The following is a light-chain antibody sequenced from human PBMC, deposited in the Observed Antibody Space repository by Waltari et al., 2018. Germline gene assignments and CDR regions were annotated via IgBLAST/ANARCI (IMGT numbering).Light chain of an antibody. V-gene: IGLV4-69*01. CDR3: QTGGHGTWV. CDR1: SGHSSNV. CDR2: VYSDGSH. Sequence: QLVLTQSPSASASLGASVKLTCTLSSGHSSNVIAWLQQQPEKGPRYLMKVYSDGSHSKGDKIPDRFSGSSSGAEHYLTISSLQSEDEADYYCQTGGHGTWVFGGGTKLTVL. J-gene: IGLJ3*02.